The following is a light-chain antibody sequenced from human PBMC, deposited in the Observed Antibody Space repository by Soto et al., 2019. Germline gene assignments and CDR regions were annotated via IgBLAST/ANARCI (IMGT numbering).Light chain of an antibody. V-gene: IGLV2-14*01. CDR1: SSDVGGYNY. Sequence: QSELTQPASVSGSPGQSITISCTGTSSDVGGYNYVSWYQQHPGKAPKLMIYDVSNRPSGVSNRFSGSKSGNTASLTISGLQAEDEADYYCSSYTSSSSLTFYVFGTGTKVTV. CDR2: DVS. CDR3: SSYTSSSSLTFYV. J-gene: IGLJ1*01.